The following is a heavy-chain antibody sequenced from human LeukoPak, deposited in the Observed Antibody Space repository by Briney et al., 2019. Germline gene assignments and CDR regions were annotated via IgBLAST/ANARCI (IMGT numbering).Heavy chain of an antibody. CDR3: AKDPYSSGWYISAFDI. V-gene: IGHV3-23*01. CDR1: GFTFSSYA. D-gene: IGHD6-19*01. CDR2: ISGSGGST. J-gene: IGHJ3*02. Sequence: GGSLRLSCAASGFTFSSYAMSWVRQAPGKGLEWVSAISGSGGSTYYADSVKGRFTISRDNSKNTLYLQMNGPRAEDTAVYYCAKDPYSSGWYISAFDIWGQGTMVTVSS.